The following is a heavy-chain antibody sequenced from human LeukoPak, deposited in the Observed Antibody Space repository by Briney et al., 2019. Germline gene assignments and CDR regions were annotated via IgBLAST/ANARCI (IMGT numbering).Heavy chain of an antibody. CDR3: PRQSYASGWNPFDY. J-gene: IGHJ4*02. D-gene: IGHD6-19*01. CDR1: GFTFSNYA. CDR2: ISGGGITT. Sequence: PGGSLRLSCAASGFTFSNYAMSWVRQAPGKGLEWVSTISGGGITTYYADSAKDRFTISRDNSKNTMFLQMNSLRADDTAAYYCPRQSYASGWNPFDYWGQGILVTVSS. V-gene: IGHV3-23*01.